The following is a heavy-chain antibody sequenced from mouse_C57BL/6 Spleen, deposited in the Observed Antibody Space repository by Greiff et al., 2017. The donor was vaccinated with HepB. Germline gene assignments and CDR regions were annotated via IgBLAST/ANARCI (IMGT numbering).Heavy chain of an antibody. D-gene: IGHD2-2*01. CDR1: GYTFTSYW. CDR2: IDPSDSYT. Sequence: QVQLQQPGAELVMPGASVKLSCKASGYTFTSYWMHWVKQRPGQGLEWIGEIDPSDSYTNYNQKFKGKSTLTVDKSSSTAYMQLSSLTSEDSAVYYCARGDYGYGDYAMDYWGQGTSVTVSS. CDR3: ARGDYGYGDYAMDY. J-gene: IGHJ4*01. V-gene: IGHV1-69*01.